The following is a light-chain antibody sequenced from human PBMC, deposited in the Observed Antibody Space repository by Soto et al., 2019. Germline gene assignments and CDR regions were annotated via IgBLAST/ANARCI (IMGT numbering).Light chain of an antibody. J-gene: IGLJ1*01. CDR2: EVS. Sequence: QSVLTQPASVSGSPGQSITLSCTGTSSDIGGYDYVSWYQQHPGKAPHLMISEVSNRPSGVSNRFSGSKSGNTASLTISGLQADDEAEYYCSSYTDRSAFVVFGTGTKVT. CDR1: SSDIGGYDY. CDR3: SSYTDRSAFVV. V-gene: IGLV2-14*01.